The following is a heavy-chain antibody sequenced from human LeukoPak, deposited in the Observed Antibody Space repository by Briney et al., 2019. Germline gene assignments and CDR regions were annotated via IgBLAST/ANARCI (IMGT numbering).Heavy chain of an antibody. V-gene: IGHV4-30-2*01. J-gene: IGHJ3*02. CDR1: GGSISSGGHY. D-gene: IGHD5-18*01. CDR2: IYDSGST. CDR3: ARDSGYSYGTNAFDI. Sequence: SETLSLTCTVSGGSISSGGHYWSWIRQPPGKGLEWIGYIYDSGSTYYNPSLKSRVTISVDRSKNQFSLQLSSVTAADTAVYYCARDSGYSYGTNAFDIWGQGTMVTVSS.